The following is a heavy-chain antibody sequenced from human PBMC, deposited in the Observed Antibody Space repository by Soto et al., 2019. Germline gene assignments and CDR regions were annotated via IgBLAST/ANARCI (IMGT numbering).Heavy chain of an antibody. CDR1: GYAFTTYG. Sequence: QVHLVQSGAEVKKPGASVKVSCKGSGYAFTTYGITWVRQAPGQGLEWMGWISAHNGNTNYAQKLQDRVTVTRDTSTSTAYMELSSLRSDDTPVHYCARGRYGDYWGQVALVTVSS. J-gene: IGHJ4*02. V-gene: IGHV1-18*01. CDR2: ISAHNGNT. CDR3: ARGRYGDY. D-gene: IGHD1-1*01.